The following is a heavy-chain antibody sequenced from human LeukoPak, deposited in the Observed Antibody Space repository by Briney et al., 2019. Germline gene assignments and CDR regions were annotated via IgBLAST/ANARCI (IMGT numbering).Heavy chain of an antibody. CDR2: ISGSGVNT. V-gene: IGHV3-23*01. CDR1: GFTFSSYG. CDR3: STEDKYCGSANCGKY. D-gene: IGHD2-2*01. J-gene: IGHJ4*02. Sequence: TGGSLRLSCAASGFTFSSYGMHWVRQAPGKGLEWVSAISGSGVNTYYADSVKGRFTISRDNSKNTVYLQMNSLRAEDTAVYYCSTEDKYCGSANCGKYWGQGTLVTVSS.